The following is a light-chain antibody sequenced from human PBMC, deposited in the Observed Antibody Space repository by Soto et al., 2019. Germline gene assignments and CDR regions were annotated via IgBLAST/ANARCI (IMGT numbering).Light chain of an antibody. Sequence: DIQMTQSPSSLSASVGDRVTITCRASQSISSYLNWYQQKPGKAPKLLIYAASSLQSRVPSRFSGSGFGTDFTLTISSLQPEDFATYYCQQSYSTPLTFGPGTKVDIK. CDR3: QQSYSTPLT. CDR1: QSISSY. J-gene: IGKJ3*01. CDR2: AAS. V-gene: IGKV1-39*01.